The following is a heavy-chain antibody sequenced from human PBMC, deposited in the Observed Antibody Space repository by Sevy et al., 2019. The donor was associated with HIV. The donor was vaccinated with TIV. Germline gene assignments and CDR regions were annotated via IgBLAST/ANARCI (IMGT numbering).Heavy chain of an antibody. CDR2: ISHDGSYR. V-gene: IGHV3-30*18. D-gene: IGHD3-16*01. CDR1: GFTFSTYD. Sequence: GGSLRLSCAASGFTFSTYDMHWVRQAPGKGLEWVAIISHDGSYRYYADSVRGRFSMSRDNSNNIMYLQMNGLSIEDTALYYCAKNRPPGGSYFLWHGMDVWGRGTTVTVSS. CDR3: AKNRPPGGSYFLWHGMDV. J-gene: IGHJ6*02.